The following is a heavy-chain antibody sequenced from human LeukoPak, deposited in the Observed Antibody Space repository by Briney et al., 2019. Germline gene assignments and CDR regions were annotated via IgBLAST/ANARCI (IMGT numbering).Heavy chain of an antibody. CDR1: GFTFSSYS. D-gene: IGHD4-17*01. Sequence: HTGGSLRLSCAASGFTFSSYSMNSVRQAPGKGLEWVSYISSSGGTTFYADSVKGRLTISRDNAKNSLYLHMNSLRGADTAVYYCARGAPTVTPTPFDYWGQGTLVTVSS. CDR2: ISSSGGTT. V-gene: IGHV3-48*04. CDR3: ARGAPTVTPTPFDY. J-gene: IGHJ4*02.